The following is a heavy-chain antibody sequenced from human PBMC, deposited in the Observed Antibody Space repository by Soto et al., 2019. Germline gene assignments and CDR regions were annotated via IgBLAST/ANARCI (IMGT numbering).Heavy chain of an antibody. V-gene: IGHV3-53*01. Sequence: GGSLRLSCVVSGFSVSATSIFWVRQATGKGLEWVSLMHRGGSTDNADSVKGRFTTSRDKSKNTLYLHMNGLRVEDTAVYYCARVNTTLVDHFDCWGQGTLVTVSS. D-gene: IGHD5-18*01. CDR2: MHRGGST. CDR1: GFSVSATS. CDR3: ARVNTTLVDHFDC. J-gene: IGHJ4*02.